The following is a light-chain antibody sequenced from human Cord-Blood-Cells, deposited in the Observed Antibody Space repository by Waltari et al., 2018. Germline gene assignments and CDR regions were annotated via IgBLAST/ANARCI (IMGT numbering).Light chain of an antibody. V-gene: IGKV1-8*01. CDR1: QGISSY. J-gene: IGKJ4*01. CDR2: AAS. Sequence: AIRMTNSPSSLSASTGDRVTITCRASQGISSYLAWYQQKPGKAPKLLIYAASTLQSGVPSRFSGSGSGTDFTLTISCLQSEDFATYYCQQYYSYPLTFGGGTKVEIK. CDR3: QQYYSYPLT.